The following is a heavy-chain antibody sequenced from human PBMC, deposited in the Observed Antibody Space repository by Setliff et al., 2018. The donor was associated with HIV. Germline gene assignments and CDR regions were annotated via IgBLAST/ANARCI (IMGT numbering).Heavy chain of an antibody. J-gene: IGHJ4*02. D-gene: IGHD3-22*01. Sequence: SETLSLTCTVSGGSISSSSYYWGWIRQPPGKGLEWIGSMYYSGTTYYNPSLKSRVTISVDTSKNQFSLKLSSVTAADTAVYYCAADISGYTFDYWGQGTLVTVSS. CDR2: MYYSGTT. V-gene: IGHV4-39*07. CDR1: GGSISSSSYY. CDR3: AADISGYTFDY.